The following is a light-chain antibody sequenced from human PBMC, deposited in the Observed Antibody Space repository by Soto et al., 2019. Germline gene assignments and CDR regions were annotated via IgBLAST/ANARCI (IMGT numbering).Light chain of an antibody. Sequence: QSVLTQPASVSGSPGQSITISCTGTSSDVGGYNYVSWYQQHPGKAPKLMIYEVSYRPSGVSHRFSGSKSGNTASVTISGLQVEDEADYYCSSYTTSTTYVFGTGTKVTVL. V-gene: IGLV2-14*01. CDR2: EVS. CDR3: SSYTTSTTYV. CDR1: SSDVGGYNY. J-gene: IGLJ1*01.